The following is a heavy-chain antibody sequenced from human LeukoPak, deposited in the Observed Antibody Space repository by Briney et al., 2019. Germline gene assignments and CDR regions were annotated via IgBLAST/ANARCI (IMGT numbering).Heavy chain of an antibody. Sequence: GGSLRLSCVASGFTFSSYSMNWGRQAPGKGPEWVSSISGSAWTIYDTDSVKGRFTTSRDNAKNSLYLQMNSLRPEDTAVYFCTRDIRLTTDRDAFDIWGQGTMVTVSS. V-gene: IGHV3-21*01. CDR1: GFTFSSYS. J-gene: IGHJ3*02. CDR3: TRDIRLTTDRDAFDI. CDR2: ISGSAWTI. D-gene: IGHD1-14*01.